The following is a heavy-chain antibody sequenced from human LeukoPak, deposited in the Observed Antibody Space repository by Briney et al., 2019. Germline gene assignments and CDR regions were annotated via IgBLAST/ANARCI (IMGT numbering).Heavy chain of an antibody. Sequence: GGSLRLSCAASGFTFSSYSMNWVRQAPGKGLEWVSSIGSSSSYIYYADSVKGRFTISRDNAKNSQYLQMNSLRAEDTAVYYCARYSSGWYLGYWGQGTLVTVSS. CDR3: ARYSSGWYLGY. V-gene: IGHV3-21*01. J-gene: IGHJ4*02. CDR2: IGSSSSYI. CDR1: GFTFSSYS. D-gene: IGHD6-19*01.